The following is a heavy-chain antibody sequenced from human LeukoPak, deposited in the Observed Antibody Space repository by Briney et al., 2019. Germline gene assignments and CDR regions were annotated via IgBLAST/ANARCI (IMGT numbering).Heavy chain of an antibody. J-gene: IGHJ4*02. Sequence: SETLSLTCTVSAGSISSGGYYWSWIRQHPGTGLEWIGYIYYSGSTYYNPSLKSRVTISVDTSKNQFSLKLSSVTAADTAVYYCARDSDYCSGGSCYPDYWGQGTLVTVSS. CDR2: IYYSGST. D-gene: IGHD2-15*01. V-gene: IGHV4-31*03. CDR3: ARDSDYCSGGSCYPDY. CDR1: AGSISSGGYY.